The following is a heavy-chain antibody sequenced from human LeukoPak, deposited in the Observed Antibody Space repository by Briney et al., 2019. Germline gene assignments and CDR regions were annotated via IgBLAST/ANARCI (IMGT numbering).Heavy chain of an antibody. Sequence: KTGGSLRLSCAASGFTFSSYSMNWVRQAPGKGLEWVSSISSSSSYIYYADSVKGRFTISRDNAKNSLYLQMNSLRAEDTAVYYCARGLGYNGQGAFDIWGQGTMVTVSS. CDR2: ISSSSSYI. D-gene: IGHD5-24*01. CDR3: ARGLGYNGQGAFDI. CDR1: GFTFSSYS. J-gene: IGHJ3*02. V-gene: IGHV3-21*01.